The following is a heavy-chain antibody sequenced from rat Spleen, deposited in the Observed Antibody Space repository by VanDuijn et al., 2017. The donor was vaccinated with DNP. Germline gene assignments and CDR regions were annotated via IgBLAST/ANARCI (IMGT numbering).Heavy chain of an antibody. V-gene: IGHV2-6*01. CDR2: ILSGGST. D-gene: IGHD1-12*03. Sequence: QVQLKESGPGLVQPSQTLSLTCTVSGFSLSSYHVSWVRQPPGKGLEWIAAILSGGSTYYNPALKSRLSISRDTSKSQVFLKMNSLQTEDAAMYFCARYDGYYPYWGQGVMVTVSS. CDR3: ARYDGYYPY. CDR1: GFSLSSYH. J-gene: IGHJ2*01.